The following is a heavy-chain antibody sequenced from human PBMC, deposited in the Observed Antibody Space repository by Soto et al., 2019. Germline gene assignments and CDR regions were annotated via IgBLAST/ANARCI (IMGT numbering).Heavy chain of an antibody. CDR1: GFTFSSYG. J-gene: IGHJ4*02. V-gene: IGHV3-33*01. Sequence: QVQLVESGGGVVQPGRSLRLSCAASGFTFSSYGMHWVRQAPGKGLEWVAVIWYDGTNKYYADSVKGRFTIARDNSQNTLYLHINSLRGADKAAYYCARTHAIAPSYFDYWGQGRLVTVSS. D-gene: IGHD2-21*01. CDR3: ARTHAIAPSYFDY. CDR2: IWYDGTNK.